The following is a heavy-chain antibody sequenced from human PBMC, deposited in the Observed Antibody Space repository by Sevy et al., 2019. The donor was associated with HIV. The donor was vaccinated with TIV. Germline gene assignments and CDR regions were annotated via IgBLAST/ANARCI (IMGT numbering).Heavy chain of an antibody. V-gene: IGHV3-7*01. CDR2: INRDGTGR. Sequence: GGSLRLSCAASGFSFSTYWMTWVRQAPGKGLEWVSTINRDGTGRAYVDSVKGRFTISRDNTKTSLFLQMNSLSAEDTGVYYCVREGLGGFSYSFDCWGQGTLVTVSS. D-gene: IGHD3-16*01. CDR1: GFSFSTYW. CDR3: VREGLGGFSYSFDC. J-gene: IGHJ4*02.